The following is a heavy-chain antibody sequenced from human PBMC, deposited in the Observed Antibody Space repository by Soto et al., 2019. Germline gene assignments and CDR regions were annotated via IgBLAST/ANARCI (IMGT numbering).Heavy chain of an antibody. V-gene: IGHV3-23*01. Sequence: GGSLRLSCTVSGFTFSTYVMSWVRQAPGKGLEWVSAISGSGGSAYYADSVKGRFTISRDNSKNTLYLQMNSLRAEDTAVYYCAKGKAIDGTDYWGQGTLVTVSS. CDR2: ISGSGGSA. D-gene: IGHD3-22*01. CDR3: AKGKAIDGTDY. J-gene: IGHJ4*02. CDR1: GFTFSTYV.